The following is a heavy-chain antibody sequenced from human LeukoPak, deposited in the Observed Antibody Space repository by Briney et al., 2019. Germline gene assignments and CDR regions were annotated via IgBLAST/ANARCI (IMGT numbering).Heavy chain of an antibody. J-gene: IGHJ3*01. CDR2: ITGGGSGT. V-gene: IGHV3-23*01. Sequence: GGSLRLSCAASGLTFRNYAMTWVRQAPGKGLEWVSSITGGGSGTSYADSVKGRFTVYRENSKNTLYLQMNSLRAGDTAVYYCAKDPNGDYVGAFDSWGQGTSVTVSS. D-gene: IGHD4-17*01. CDR3: AKDPNGDYVGAFDS. CDR1: GLTFRNYA.